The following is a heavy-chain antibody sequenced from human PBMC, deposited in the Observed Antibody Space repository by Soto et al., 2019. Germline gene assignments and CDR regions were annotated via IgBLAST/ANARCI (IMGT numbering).Heavy chain of an antibody. Sequence: QVQLQESGPGLVKPSGTLSLTCDVSGGVVSSINWWSWVRQPPGKTLEWIGEVFHSGTTNYNPSLKSRVARSVDKSKNQLSRKLGPVAAADAAVYYGARGGGTYSTSYGMDVWGQGSTVIVSS. V-gene: IGHV4-4*02. CDR1: GGVVSSINW. J-gene: IGHJ6*02. CDR3: ARGGGTYSTSYGMDV. CDR2: VFHSGTT. D-gene: IGHD5-18*01.